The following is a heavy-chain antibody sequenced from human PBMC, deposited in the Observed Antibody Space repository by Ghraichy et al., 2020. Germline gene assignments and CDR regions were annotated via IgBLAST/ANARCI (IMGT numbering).Heavy chain of an antibody. V-gene: IGHV3-30-3*01. CDR1: GFTFSSYA. D-gene: IGHD3-22*01. CDR2: ISYDGSNK. CDR3: ARASALYDSSAGYYFDY. Sequence: GGSLRLSCAASGFTFSSYAMHWVRQAPGKGLEWVAVISYDGSNKYYADSVKGRFTISRDNSKNTLYLQMNSLRAEDTAVYYCARASALYDSSAGYYFDYWGQGTLVTVSS. J-gene: IGHJ4*02.